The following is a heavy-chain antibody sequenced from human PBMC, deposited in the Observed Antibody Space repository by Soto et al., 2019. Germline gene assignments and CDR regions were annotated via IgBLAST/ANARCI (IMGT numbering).Heavy chain of an antibody. CDR2: IKQDGSEK. Sequence: WGSLRLSCAASGFTFSSYWMSWVRQAPGKGLEWVANIKQDGSEKYYVDSVKGRFTISRDNAKNSLYLQMNSLRAEDTAVYYCARVSGDFWSGYYDYYYGMDVWGHGTTVTVSS. V-gene: IGHV3-7*01. CDR3: ARVSGDFWSGYYDYYYGMDV. CDR1: GFTFSSYW. J-gene: IGHJ6*02. D-gene: IGHD3-3*01.